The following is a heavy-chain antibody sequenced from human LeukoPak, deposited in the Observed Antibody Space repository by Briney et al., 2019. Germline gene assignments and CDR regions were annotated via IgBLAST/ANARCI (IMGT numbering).Heavy chain of an antibody. J-gene: IGHJ4*02. CDR3: ARYYPYGSGSQGRPVY. CDR2: ISSSGSTI. D-gene: IGHD3-10*01. CDR1: GFTFSDYY. Sequence: PGGSLRLSCAASGFTFSDYYMSWIRQAPGKGLEWVSYISSSGSTIYYADSVKGRFTISRDNAKNSLYLQMNSLRAEDTAVCYCARYYPYGSGSQGRPVYWGQGTLVTVSS. V-gene: IGHV3-11*01.